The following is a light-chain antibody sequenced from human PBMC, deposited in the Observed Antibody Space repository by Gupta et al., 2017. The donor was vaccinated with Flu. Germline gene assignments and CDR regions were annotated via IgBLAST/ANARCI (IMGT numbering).Light chain of an antibody. CDR2: GAS. CDR1: QSVSSSY. V-gene: IGKV3-20*01. CDR3: QQYGNSPRFT. Sequence: EVVLTQSPGTLSLSPVEGATLSCRASQSVSSSYIAWYQQKPGQAPRLLIYGASSRATGIPDRFSGSGSGTDFTLTISRLEPEDFAVYYCQQYGNSPRFTFGPGTKVDIK. J-gene: IGKJ3*01.